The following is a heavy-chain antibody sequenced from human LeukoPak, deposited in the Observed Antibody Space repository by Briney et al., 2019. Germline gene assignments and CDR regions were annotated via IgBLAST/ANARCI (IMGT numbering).Heavy chain of an antibody. D-gene: IGHD1-26*01. CDR3: AKNFVGPTGINWFDP. J-gene: IGHJ5*02. V-gene: IGHV3-23*01. CDR2: ISGSGGST. CDR1: GFTFSSYA. Sequence: QPGGSPRLSCAASGFTFSSYAMSWVRQAPGKGLEWVSAISGSGGSTYYADSVKGRFTISRDNSKNTLYLQMNSLRAGDTAVYYCAKNFVGPTGINWFDPWGQGTLVTVSS.